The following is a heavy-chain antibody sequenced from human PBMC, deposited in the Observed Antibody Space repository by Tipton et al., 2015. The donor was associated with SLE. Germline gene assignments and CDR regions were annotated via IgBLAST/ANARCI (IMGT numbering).Heavy chain of an antibody. CDR1: GITFRTYD. CDR3: ARDFTSIDDY. CDR2: ISSSSRYK. V-gene: IGHV3-21*01. J-gene: IGHJ4*02. D-gene: IGHD3-3*01. Sequence: SLRLSCTASGITFRTYDMNWVRQDPGKGLEWVSFISSSSRYKHYSDSVRGRFTISRDNAKNSLYLQMNSLSAEDTALYYCARDFTSIDDYWGQGTLVTVSS.